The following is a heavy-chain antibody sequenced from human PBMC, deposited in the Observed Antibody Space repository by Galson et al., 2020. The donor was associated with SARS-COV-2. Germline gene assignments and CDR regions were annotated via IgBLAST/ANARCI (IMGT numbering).Heavy chain of an antibody. CDR3: ARVSVDTAMPTDDY. V-gene: IGHV1-2*02. J-gene: IGHJ4*02. Sequence: ASVKVSCKASGYTFTGYYMHWVRQAPGQGLEWMGWINPNSGGTNYAQKFQGRVTMTRDTSISTAYMELSRLRSDDTAVYYCARVSVDTAMPTDDYWGQGTLVTVSS. CDR1: GYTFTGYY. D-gene: IGHD5-18*01. CDR2: INPNSGGT.